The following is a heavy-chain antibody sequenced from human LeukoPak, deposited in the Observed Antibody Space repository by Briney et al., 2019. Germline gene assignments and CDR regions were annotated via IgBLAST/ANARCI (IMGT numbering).Heavy chain of an antibody. D-gene: IGHD2-15*01. V-gene: IGHV2-5*01. Sequence: SGPTLVNPTQTLTLTCTFSGFSLSTRGVGVGWIRQPPGKALEWLALIYWNDVRRYSPSLKTRLAITEDISKNQVVLTVTNMDPVDTATYYCAHSPGRKPFDVWGQGARVTVSS. CDR3: AHSPGRKPFDV. J-gene: IGHJ3*01. CDR1: GFSLSTRGVG. CDR2: IYWNDVR.